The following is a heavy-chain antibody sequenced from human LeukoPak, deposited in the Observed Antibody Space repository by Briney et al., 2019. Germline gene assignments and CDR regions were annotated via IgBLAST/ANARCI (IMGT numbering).Heavy chain of an antibody. D-gene: IGHD3-9*01. CDR2: IYYSGST. CDR1: GGSISSGDYY. Sequence: SQTLSLTCTVSGGSISSGDYYWRWIRQPPGKGLEWIGYIYYSGSTYYNPSLKSRVTISVDTSKNQFSLKLSSVTAADTAVYYCARVWSYYDILTGYFIASRFDPWGQGTLVTVSS. V-gene: IGHV4-30-4*01. CDR3: ARVWSYYDILTGYFIASRFDP. J-gene: IGHJ5*02.